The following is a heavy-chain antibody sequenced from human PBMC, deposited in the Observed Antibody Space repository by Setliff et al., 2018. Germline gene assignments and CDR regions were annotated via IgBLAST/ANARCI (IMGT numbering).Heavy chain of an antibody. CDR2: IYQAGST. J-gene: IGHJ4*02. Sequence: PSETLSLTCAVSGGSISSGDASWSWFRQPPGKGLEWIGYIYQAGSTYYNPSLESRVTISIDQPNKQFSLALRSVTAADTALYYCARGGGYGSGGSFHNAPFDYWGQGMLVTVSS. CDR1: GGSISSGDAS. D-gene: IGHD3-10*01. CDR3: ARGGGYGSGGSFHNAPFDY. V-gene: IGHV4-30-2*01.